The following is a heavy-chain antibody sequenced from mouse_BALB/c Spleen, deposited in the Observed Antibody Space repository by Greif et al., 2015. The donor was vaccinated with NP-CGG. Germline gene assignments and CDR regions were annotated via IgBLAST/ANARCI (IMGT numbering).Heavy chain of an antibody. CDR3: ARRYYYGRYFDV. V-gene: IGHV4-1*02. Sequence: EVKLVESGGGLVQPGGSLKLSCAASGFDFSRYWMSWVRQAPGKGLEWIGEINPDSSTINYTPSLKDKFIISRDNAKNTLYLQMSEVRSEDTALYYCARRYYYGRYFDVWGAGTTVTVSS. D-gene: IGHD1-1*01. J-gene: IGHJ1*01. CDR2: INPDSSTI. CDR1: GFDFSRYW.